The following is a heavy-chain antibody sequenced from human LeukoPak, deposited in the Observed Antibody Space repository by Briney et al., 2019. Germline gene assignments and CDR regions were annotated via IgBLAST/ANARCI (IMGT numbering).Heavy chain of an antibody. CDR3: ATEVVPAATYYYYGMDV. Sequence: ASVKVSCKASGYTFINYYIHWVRQAPGQGLEWMGIINPSGGSTSYAQKFQGRVTMTRDTSTSTVYMELSSLRSEDTAVYYCATEVVPAATYYYYGMDVWGQGTTVTASS. CDR1: GYTFINYY. D-gene: IGHD2-2*01. V-gene: IGHV1-46*01. J-gene: IGHJ6*02. CDR2: INPSGGST.